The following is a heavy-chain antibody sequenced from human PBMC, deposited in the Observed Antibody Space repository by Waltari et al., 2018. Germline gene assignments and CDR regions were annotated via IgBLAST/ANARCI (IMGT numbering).Heavy chain of an antibody. CDR2: ISAYNGDR. V-gene: IGHV1-18*01. CDR1: VYTIFTYG. Sequence: QVQLVQSGAEVKKPGASVEVSCTASVYTIFTYGLSWVRQAPGQGLEWMGWISAYNGDRNYAQKLQGRVTMSIDTSTSPAYMELRSLTPDDTAVYYCASGSAVSVNEAYDIWGQGTMVIVSS. CDR3: ASGSAVSVNEAYDI. J-gene: IGHJ3*02. D-gene: IGHD6-19*01.